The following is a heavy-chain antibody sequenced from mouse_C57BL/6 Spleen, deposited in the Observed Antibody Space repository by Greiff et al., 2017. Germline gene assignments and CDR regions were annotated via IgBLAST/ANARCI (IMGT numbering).Heavy chain of an antibody. D-gene: IGHD4-1*01. CDR2: IHPNSGST. Sequence: QVQLQQPGAELVKPGASVKLSCKASGYTFTSYWMHWVKQRPGQGLEWIGMIHPNSGSTNYNEKFKSKATLTVDKSSSTAYMQLRSLTSEDSAVYYCARLTGPYYAMDYWGQGTSGTVSS. CDR1: GYTFTSYW. J-gene: IGHJ4*01. V-gene: IGHV1-64*01. CDR3: ARLTGPYYAMDY.